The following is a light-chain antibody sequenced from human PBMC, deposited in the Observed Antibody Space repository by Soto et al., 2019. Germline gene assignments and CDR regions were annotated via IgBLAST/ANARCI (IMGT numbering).Light chain of an antibody. V-gene: IGKV3-15*01. J-gene: IGKJ5*01. CDR1: QSVSSN. CDR2: GAS. CDR3: QQYSKWPPIT. Sequence: IVMTQSPATLSVSPGERATLSCRASQSVSSNLAWYQHKPGQAPRLLIYGASTRATGIPARFSGSGSGTEFTLTISSLQSEDFAVYYCQQYSKWPPITFGQGTRLEI.